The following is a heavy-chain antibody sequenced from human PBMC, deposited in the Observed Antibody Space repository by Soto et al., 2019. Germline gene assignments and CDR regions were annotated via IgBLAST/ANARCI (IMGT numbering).Heavy chain of an antibody. J-gene: IGHJ4*02. Sequence: GGSLRLSCAASGFTFSSYAMHWVRQAPGKGLEYVSAISSNGGSTYYANSAKGRFTISRDNSKNTLYLQMGSLRAEDMAVYYCARGRSNFDYWGQGTLVTVSS. CDR3: ARGRSNFDY. CDR1: GFTFSSYA. CDR2: ISSNGGST. V-gene: IGHV3-64*01.